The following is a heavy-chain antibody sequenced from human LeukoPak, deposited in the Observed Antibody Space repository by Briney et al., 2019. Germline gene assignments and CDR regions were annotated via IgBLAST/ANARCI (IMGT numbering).Heavy chain of an antibody. Sequence: GGSLRLSCAASGFTFSSYAMSWVRQAPGKGLEWVSAISGSGGSTYYADSVKGRFTISRDNSKNTLYLQMNSLRAEDTAVYYCAKDGAQLGGRVPRPFDYWGQGTLVTVSS. V-gene: IGHV3-23*01. CDR3: AKDGAQLGGRVPRPFDY. D-gene: IGHD6-6*01. CDR2: ISGSGGST. CDR1: GFTFSSYA. J-gene: IGHJ4*02.